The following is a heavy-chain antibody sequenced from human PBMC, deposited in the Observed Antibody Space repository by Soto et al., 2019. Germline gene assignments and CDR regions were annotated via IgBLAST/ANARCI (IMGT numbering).Heavy chain of an antibody. Sequence: PSETLSLTCTVSGGSISSSSYYWGWIRQPPGKGLEWIGSIYYSGSTYYNPSLKSRVTISVDTSKNQFSLKLSSVTAADTAVYYCARRVPTVTTLDYYYYYGMDVWGQGTTVTVSS. CDR3: ARRVPTVTTLDYYYYYGMDV. CDR1: GGSISSSSYY. CDR2: IYYSGST. V-gene: IGHV4-39*01. J-gene: IGHJ6*02. D-gene: IGHD4-17*01.